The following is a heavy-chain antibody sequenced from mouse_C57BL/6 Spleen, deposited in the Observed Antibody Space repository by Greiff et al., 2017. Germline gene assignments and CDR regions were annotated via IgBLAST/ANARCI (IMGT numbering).Heavy chain of an antibody. CDR3: ASWGGGYYVPSRAMDY. J-gene: IGHJ4*01. CDR2: INPNNGGT. Sequence: EVQLQQSGPELVKPGASVKMSCKASGYTFTDYNMHWVKQSHGKSLEWIGYINPNNGGTSYNQKFKGKATLTVNQSSSTAYMELRSLTSEDSAVYYCASWGGGYYVPSRAMDYWGQGTSVTVSS. V-gene: IGHV1-22*01. CDR1: GYTFTDYN. D-gene: IGHD2-3*01.